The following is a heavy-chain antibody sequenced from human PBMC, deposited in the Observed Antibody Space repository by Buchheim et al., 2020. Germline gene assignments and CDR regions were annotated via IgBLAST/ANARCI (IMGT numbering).Heavy chain of an antibody. V-gene: IGHV1-69*04. CDR3: ARDPEYYYDSSGYPFDY. D-gene: IGHD3-22*01. Sequence: QVQLVQSGAEVKKPGSSVKVSCKASGGTFSSYAISWVRQAPGQGLEWMGRIIPILGIANYAQKFQGRVTITADKSTSTAYMELSSLRSEDTAVYYCARDPEYYYDSSGYPFDYWGQGTL. J-gene: IGHJ4*02. CDR2: IIPILGIA. CDR1: GGTFSSYA.